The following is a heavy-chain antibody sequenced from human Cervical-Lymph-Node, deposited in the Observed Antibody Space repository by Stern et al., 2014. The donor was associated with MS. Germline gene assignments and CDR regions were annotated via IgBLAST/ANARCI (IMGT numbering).Heavy chain of an antibody. CDR3: ARGGFYAQFDS. V-gene: IGHV3-11*01. D-gene: IGHD2/OR15-2a*01. CDR2: MGDSDRTI. CDR1: GFTFSDNF. Sequence: VKLVESGGGLVKLGGSLRLSCAASGFTFSDNFMSWIRLSPGKGLEWLSYMGDSDRTISYADSVKGRFTISRDNAKNSLYLQMNSLRAEDSAVYYCARGGFYAQFDSWGQGTLVTVSS. J-gene: IGHJ4*02.